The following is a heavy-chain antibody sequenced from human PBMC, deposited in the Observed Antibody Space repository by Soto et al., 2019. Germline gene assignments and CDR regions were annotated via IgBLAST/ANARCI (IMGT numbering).Heavy chain of an antibody. J-gene: IGHJ5*02. Sequence: QVQLVQSGAEVKKPGSSVKVSCKASGGTFSSYAISWVRQAPGQGLEWMGGIIPIFGTANYAQKFQGGVTIPADESTSTAYMELSSLRAEDTAVYFCMAARAVVQGFDPWGQGTLGTVSS. CDR2: IIPIFGTA. D-gene: IGHD6-6*01. CDR3: MAARAVVQGFDP. CDR1: GGTFSSYA. V-gene: IGHV1-69*01.